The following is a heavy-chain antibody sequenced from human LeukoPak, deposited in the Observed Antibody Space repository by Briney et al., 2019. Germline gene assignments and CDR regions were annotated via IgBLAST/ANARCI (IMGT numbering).Heavy chain of an antibody. CDR2: IYYSGST. CDR3: ARSFDFWSGYYTSFDY. J-gene: IGHJ4*02. CDR1: GGSISSYY. Sequence: SETLSLTCTVSGGSISSYYWSWIRQPPGKGLEWIGYIYYSGSTNYNPSLKSRVTMSVDTSKNQFSLKLRSVTAADTAVYYCARSFDFWSGYYTSFDYWGQGTLVTVSS. V-gene: IGHV4-59*12. D-gene: IGHD3-3*01.